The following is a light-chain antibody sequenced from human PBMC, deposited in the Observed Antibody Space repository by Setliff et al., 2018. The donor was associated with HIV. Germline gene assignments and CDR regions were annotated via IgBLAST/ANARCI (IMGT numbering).Light chain of an antibody. CDR2: QAS. J-gene: IGLJ1*01. CDR1: SGDVGRYNL. V-gene: IGLV2-23*01. Sequence: QSVLTQPASVSGSPGQSITISCTGTSGDVGRYNLVSWYQQQPGKPPKLMIYQASKRPSGVSNRFSGSKSGNTASLTISGLQAKDEADYYCCSNTGSNTYVFGTGTK. CDR3: CSNTGSNTYV.